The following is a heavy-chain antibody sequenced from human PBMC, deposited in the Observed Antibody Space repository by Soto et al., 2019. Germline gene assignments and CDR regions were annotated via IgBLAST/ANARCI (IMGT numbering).Heavy chain of an antibody. CDR1: GFSLTTGGVG. CDR2: IYWYVDK. V-gene: IGHV2-5*01. CDR3: AHRQISGPFDY. J-gene: IGHJ4*02. Sequence: QITLKESGPTLVKPTQTLTLTCTFSGFSLTTGGVGVGWIRQPPGKALEWLTLIYWYVDKRYSPSLKSRLTXTTXTSKNQEVLTRTNMDPVDTATYCCAHRQISGPFDYWGQGTLVTVSS.